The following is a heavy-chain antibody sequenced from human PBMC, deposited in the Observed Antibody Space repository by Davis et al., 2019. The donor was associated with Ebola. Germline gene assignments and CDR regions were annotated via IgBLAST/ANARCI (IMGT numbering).Heavy chain of an antibody. CDR3: AKVVPVIVGALYYYGMDV. CDR1: GFTFSNYA. Sequence: GGSLRLSCAASGFTFSNYAMNWVRQAPGKGLEWVSAISGSGGSTYYADSVKGRSTISRDNSKNTLYLQMNSLGAEDTAVYYCAKVVPVIVGALYYYGMDVWDQGTTVTVSS. D-gene: IGHD2-15*01. V-gene: IGHV3-23*01. J-gene: IGHJ6*02. CDR2: ISGSGGST.